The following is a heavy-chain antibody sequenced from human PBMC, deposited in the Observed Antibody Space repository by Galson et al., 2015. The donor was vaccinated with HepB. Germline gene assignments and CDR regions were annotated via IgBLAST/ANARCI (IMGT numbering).Heavy chain of an antibody. D-gene: IGHD3-16*02. CDR2: IDPSDSYT. Sequence: QSGAEVKKPGESLKISCKGSGYSFTSYWISWVRQMPGKGLEWMGRIDPSDSYTNYSPSFQGHVTISADKSISTAYLQWSSLKASDTAMYYCARRGYVWGSYRYIHAFDIWGQGTMVTVSS. CDR3: ARRGYVWGSYRYIHAFDI. CDR1: GYSFTSYW. J-gene: IGHJ3*02. V-gene: IGHV5-10-1*01.